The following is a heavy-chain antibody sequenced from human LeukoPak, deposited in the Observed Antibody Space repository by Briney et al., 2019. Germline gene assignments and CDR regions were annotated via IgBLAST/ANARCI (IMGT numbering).Heavy chain of an antibody. CDR2: INHSGST. D-gene: IGHD6-19*01. Sequence: SETLSLTCAVYVGSFSGYYWSWIRQPPGKGLEWIGKINHSGSTNYNPSLKSRVTISVDTSKNQFSLKLSSVTAADTAVYYCARGRSGWNYWGQGTLVTVSS. CDR1: VGSFSGYY. J-gene: IGHJ4*02. CDR3: ARGRSGWNY. V-gene: IGHV4-34*01.